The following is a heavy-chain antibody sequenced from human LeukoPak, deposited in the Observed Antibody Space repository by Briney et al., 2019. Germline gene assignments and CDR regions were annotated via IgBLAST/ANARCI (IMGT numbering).Heavy chain of an antibody. V-gene: IGHV1-46*01. CDR1: HGTFTYYH. J-gene: IGHJ4*02. CDR3: ATEAPRSYYFDY. Sequence: ASVKVSCKPSHGTFTYYHIHWLRQAPAQGGAWMGAVYAPRGTTLNTQNLQGRVTMTRDPSTGTVYMELSSLRFEGTAMYYLATEAPRSYYFDYWGQGSLVHVSS. CDR2: VYAPRGTT.